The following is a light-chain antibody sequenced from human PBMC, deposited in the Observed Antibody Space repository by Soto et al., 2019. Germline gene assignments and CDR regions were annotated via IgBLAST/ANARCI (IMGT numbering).Light chain of an antibody. CDR1: QSVGIH. Sequence: EVVLTQSPGTLSLSPGERATLSCRASQSVGIHLAWYQQKPGRAPRLLIYEASNRATGIPARFSGSGSGTDFVLTISSLEPVDFAVYYCHQLYNWPPLTFGGGTKVEIK. CDR3: HQLYNWPPLT. V-gene: IGKV3-11*01. J-gene: IGKJ4*01. CDR2: EAS.